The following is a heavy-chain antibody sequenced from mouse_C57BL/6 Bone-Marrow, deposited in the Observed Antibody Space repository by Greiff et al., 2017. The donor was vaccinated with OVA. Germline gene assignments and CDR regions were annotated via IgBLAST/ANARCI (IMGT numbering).Heavy chain of an antibody. CDR2: INPYNGGT. CDR1: GYTFTDYY. Sequence: EVQLQQSGPVLVKPGASVKMSCKASGYTFTDYYMNWVKQSHGKSLEWIGVINPYNGGTSYNQKFKGKATLTVDKSSSTAYMELNSLTSEDSAVYYCARDPSYYYGSSPFGYWGQGTLVTVSA. V-gene: IGHV1-19*01. J-gene: IGHJ3*01. D-gene: IGHD1-1*01. CDR3: ARDPSYYYGSSPFGY.